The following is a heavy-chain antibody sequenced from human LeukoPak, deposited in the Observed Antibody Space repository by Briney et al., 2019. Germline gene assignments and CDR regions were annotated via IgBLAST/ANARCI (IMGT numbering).Heavy chain of an antibody. D-gene: IGHD3-22*01. CDR3: ARDYYDSSGYYFDY. CDR2: IDWDDDK. V-gene: IGHV2-70*04. J-gene: IGHJ4*02. Sequence: SGPTLVNPTQTLTLTCTFSGFSLSTSGMRVSWIRQPPGKALGWLARIDWDDDKFYSTSLKTRLTISKDTSKNQVVLTMTNMDPVDTATYYCARDYYDSSGYYFDYWGQGTLVTVSS. CDR1: GFSLSTSGMR.